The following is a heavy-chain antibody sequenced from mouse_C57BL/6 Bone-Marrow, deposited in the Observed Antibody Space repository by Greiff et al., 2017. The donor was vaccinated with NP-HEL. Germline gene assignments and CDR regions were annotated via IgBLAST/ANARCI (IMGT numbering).Heavy chain of an antibody. CDR2: IDPSDSYT. CDR1: GYTFTSYW. CDR3: ARWITTGWYFDV. V-gene: IGHV1-69*01. D-gene: IGHD1-1*01. Sequence: QVQLQQPGAELVMPGASVKLSCKASGYTFTSYWMHWVKQRPGQGLEWIGEIDPSDSYTNYNQKFKGKSTLTVDKSSSTAYMQLSSLTSEDSAVYYCARWITTGWYFDVWGTGTTVTVSS. J-gene: IGHJ1*03.